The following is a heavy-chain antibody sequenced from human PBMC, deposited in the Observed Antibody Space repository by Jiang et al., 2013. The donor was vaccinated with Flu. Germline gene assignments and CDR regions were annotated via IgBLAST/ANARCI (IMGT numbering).Heavy chain of an antibody. V-gene: IGHV7-4-1*01. J-gene: IGHJ4*02. CDR2: INTNTGNP. CDR1: GYTFTTYA. CDR3: ARDTYFRGTLFDY. D-gene: IGHD2-15*01. Sequence: QSGSELKKPGASVKVSCKASGYTFTTYAINWVRQAPGQGLEWMGCINTNTGNPTYAQGFTGRYVFSLDTSVSTAYLQIYSLKAEDTAVYYCARDTYFRGTLFDYWGQGTLVTVSS.